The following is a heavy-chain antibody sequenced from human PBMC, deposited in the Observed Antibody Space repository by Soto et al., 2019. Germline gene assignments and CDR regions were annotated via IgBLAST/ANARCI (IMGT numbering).Heavy chain of an antibody. J-gene: IGHJ4*02. CDR1: GGTFSSYA. CDR3: AREASSSAGVDY. CDR2: IIPIFGTA. Sequence: QVQLVQSGAEVKKPGSSVKVSCKASGGTFSSYAISWVRQAPGQGLEWMGGIIPIFGTANYAQKFQGRVTFTADEPTSTAYMELSSLRSEDTAVYYCAREASSSAGVDYWGQGTLVTVSS. V-gene: IGHV1-69*01. D-gene: IGHD6-6*01.